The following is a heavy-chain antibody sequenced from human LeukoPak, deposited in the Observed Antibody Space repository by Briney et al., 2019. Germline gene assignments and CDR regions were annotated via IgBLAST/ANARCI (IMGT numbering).Heavy chain of an antibody. CDR2: IYYSGST. D-gene: IGHD5-18*01. V-gene: IGHV4-31*11. Sequence: PSETLSLTCAVYGGSFSGYYWSWIRQHPGKGLEWIGYIYYSGSTYYNPSLKSRVTISVDTSKNQFSLKLSSVTAADTAVYYCARARTSMVNYWGQGTLVTVSS. CDR1: GGSFSGYY. J-gene: IGHJ4*02. CDR3: ARARTSMVNY.